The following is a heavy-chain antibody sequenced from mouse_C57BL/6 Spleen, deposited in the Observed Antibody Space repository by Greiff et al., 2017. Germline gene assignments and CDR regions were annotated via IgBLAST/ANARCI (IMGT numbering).Heavy chain of an antibody. CDR2: IHPNSGST. V-gene: IGHV1-64*01. CDR1: GYTFTSYW. CDR3: ARPYYYGSSYLAY. D-gene: IGHD1-1*01. J-gene: IGHJ3*01. Sequence: QVQLQQPGAELVKPGASVKLSCKASGYTFTSYWMHWVKQRPGQGLEWIGMIHPNSGSTNYNEKFKSKATLTVDKSSSTAYMQLSSLTSEDSAVYYCARPYYYGSSYLAYWGQGTLVTVSA.